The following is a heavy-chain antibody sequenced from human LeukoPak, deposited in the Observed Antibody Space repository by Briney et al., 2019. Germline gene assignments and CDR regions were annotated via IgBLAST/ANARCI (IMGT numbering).Heavy chain of an antibody. CDR2: ISSSSSYI. Sequence: TGGSLRLSCAASGFTFRSYNMNWGRQAPGKRPEWVSSISSSSSYIYYADSVKGRFTISRDNAKNSLYLQMNSLRAEDTALYYCARGASRADYWGQGTLVTVSS. CDR3: ARGASRADY. CDR1: GFTFRSYN. V-gene: IGHV3-21*01. J-gene: IGHJ4*02.